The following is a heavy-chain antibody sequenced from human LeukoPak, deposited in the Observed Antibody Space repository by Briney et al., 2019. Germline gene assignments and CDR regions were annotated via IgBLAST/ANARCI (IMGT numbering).Heavy chain of an antibody. CDR2: ISSSSSTI. D-gene: IGHD1-14*01. V-gene: IGHV3-48*01. J-gene: IGHJ4*02. CDR3: ARSGGTSWY. CDR1: GFTFSSYS. Sequence: GGSLRLSCAASGFTFSSYSMNWVRQAPGKGLEWVSYISSSSSTIYYADSVKGRFTISRDNSKNTLYLQMNSLRAEDTAVYYCARSGGTSWYWGQGTLVTVSS.